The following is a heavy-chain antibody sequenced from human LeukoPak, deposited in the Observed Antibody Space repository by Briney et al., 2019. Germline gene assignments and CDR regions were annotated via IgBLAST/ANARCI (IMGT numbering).Heavy chain of an antibody. J-gene: IGHJ5*01. CDR1: GFTFSSYA. V-gene: IGHV3-23*01. Sequence: GGSLRLSCAASGFTFSSYAMSWVRQTPGEGLEWVSSISGSGGRTYYADSVRGRFTISTDSSKNTVQLQMTSLRVEDTAIYYCVKLAENQLLGKGWADSWGQGTLVTVSS. CDR3: VKLAENQLLGKGWADS. D-gene: IGHD2-2*01. CDR2: ISGSGGRT.